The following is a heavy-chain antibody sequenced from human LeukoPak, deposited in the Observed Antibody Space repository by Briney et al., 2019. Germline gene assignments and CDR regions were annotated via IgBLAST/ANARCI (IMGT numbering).Heavy chain of an antibody. D-gene: IGHD3-22*01. J-gene: IGHJ4*02. CDR2: INPNSGGT. CDR3: ARVTSYYYDSSGYQPFDY. V-gene: IGHV1-2*02. CDR1: GYTFTGYY. Sequence: ASVKVSCKASGYTFTGYYMHWVRQAPGQGLEWMGWINPNSGGTNYAQKFQGRVTMTRDTSISTAYMELSRLRSDDTAVYYCARVTSYYYDSSGYQPFDYWGQGTPVTVSS.